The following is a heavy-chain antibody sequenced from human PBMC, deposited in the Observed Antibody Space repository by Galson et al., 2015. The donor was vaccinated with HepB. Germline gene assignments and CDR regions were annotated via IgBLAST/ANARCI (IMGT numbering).Heavy chain of an antibody. Sequence: SLRLSCAASGFTFSSYSMNWVRQAPGKGLEWVSYISSSSSTIYYADSVKGRFTISRDNAKNSLYLQMNSLRAEDTAVYYCARGTGGFVAFDIWGQGTMVTVPS. CDR3: ARGTGGFVAFDI. J-gene: IGHJ3*02. CDR2: ISSSSSTI. CDR1: GFTFSSYS. D-gene: IGHD2-15*01. V-gene: IGHV3-48*01.